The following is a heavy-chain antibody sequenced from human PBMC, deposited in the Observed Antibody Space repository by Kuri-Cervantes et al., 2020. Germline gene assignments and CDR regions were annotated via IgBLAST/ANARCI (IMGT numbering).Heavy chain of an antibody. CDR1: GGSISSYY. J-gene: IGHJ4*02. Sequence: SETLSLTCTVSGGSISSYYWSWIRQPPGKGLEWIGYIYYSGSTNYNPSLRSRVTISVDTSKNQFSLKLSSVTAADTAVYYCARGGAVTTDYWGQGTLVTVSS. CDR3: ARGGAVTTDY. V-gene: IGHV4-59*12. D-gene: IGHD4-11*01. CDR2: IYYSGST.